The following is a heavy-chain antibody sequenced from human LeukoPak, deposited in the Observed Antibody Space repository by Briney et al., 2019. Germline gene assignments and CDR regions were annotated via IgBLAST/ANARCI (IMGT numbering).Heavy chain of an antibody. V-gene: IGHV1-69*01. CDR3: ARNSIAVAGPGAFDI. CDR1: GGTFSSYA. D-gene: IGHD6-19*01. J-gene: IGHJ3*02. Sequence: SVKVSCKASGGTFSSYAISWLRQAPGQGLEWMGGIIPIFGTANYAQKFQGRVTITADESTSTAYMELSSLRSEDTAVYYCARNSIAVAGPGAFDIWGQGTMVTVSS. CDR2: IIPIFGTA.